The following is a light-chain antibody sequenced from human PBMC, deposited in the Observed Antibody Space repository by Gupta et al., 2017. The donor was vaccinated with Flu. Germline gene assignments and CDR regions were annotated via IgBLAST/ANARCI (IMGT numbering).Light chain of an antibody. CDR1: QSVSSSY. CDR3: QHDCSSPFT. V-gene: IGKV3-20*01. Sequence: EIVLTQSPGTLSLSPVERATLSCRASQSVSSSYLAWYQQKPGQAPRLLIYGASSRATGIPDRFSGSGSGTDFTLTISRLEPEDFAVYYCQHDCSSPFTFGQGTKVDIK. J-gene: IGKJ2*01. CDR2: GAS.